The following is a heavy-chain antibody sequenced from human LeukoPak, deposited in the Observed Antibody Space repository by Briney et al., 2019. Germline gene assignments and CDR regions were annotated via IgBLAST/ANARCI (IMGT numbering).Heavy chain of an antibody. CDR1: GFTFSSYW. CDR2: IKQDGSEK. CDR3: YGSGSYFYFGY. Sequence: PGGSLRLSCAASGFTFSSYWMSWVRQAPGKGLEWVANIKQDGSEKYYVDSVKGRFTISRDNAKNSLYLQMNSLRAEDTAVYYCYGSGSYFYFGYWGQGTLVTVSS. J-gene: IGHJ4*02. V-gene: IGHV3-7*03. D-gene: IGHD3-10*01.